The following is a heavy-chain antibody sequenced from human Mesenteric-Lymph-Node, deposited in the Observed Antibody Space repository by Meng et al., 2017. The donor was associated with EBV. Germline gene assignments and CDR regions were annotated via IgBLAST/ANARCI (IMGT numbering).Heavy chain of an antibody. J-gene: IGHJ4*02. CDR3: ARTSVAVLYVGLDY. CDR1: GGSISSSNW. D-gene: IGHD2-8*02. Sequence: QVKPEEAGPGLVKPAGTLSLTCAVSGGSISSSNWWSWVRQPPGKGLEWIGEIYHTGNTNYNPSLKSRVTISVDKSKNQFSLNLTAVTAADTAVYYCARTSVAVLYVGLDYWGQGTLVTVSS. V-gene: IGHV4-4*02. CDR2: IYHTGNT.